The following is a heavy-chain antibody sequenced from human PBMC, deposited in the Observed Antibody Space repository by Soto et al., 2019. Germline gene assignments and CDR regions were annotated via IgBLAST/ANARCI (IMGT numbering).Heavy chain of an antibody. V-gene: IGHV4-31*03. CDR2: IYYSGST. CDR1: GGSISSVGYY. Sequence: SETLSLTCTVSGGSISSVGYYWSWIRQHPGKGLEWIGYIYYSGSTYYNPSLKSRVTISVDTSKNQFSLKLSSVTAADTAVYYCARVFSDSSSFFDPWGQGTLVTVSS. J-gene: IGHJ5*02. D-gene: IGHD6-13*01. CDR3: ARVFSDSSSFFDP.